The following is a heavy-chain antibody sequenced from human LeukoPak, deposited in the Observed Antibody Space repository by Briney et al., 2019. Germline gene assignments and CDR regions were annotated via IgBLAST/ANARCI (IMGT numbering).Heavy chain of an antibody. CDR2: IKQDGSEK. J-gene: IGHJ4*02. Sequence: GGSLRLSCAASGFTFSSYWMSWVRQAPGKGLEWVANIKQDGSEKYYADSVKGRFTISRDNSKNTLYLQMNSLRAEDTAVYYCAKDHGSGWYGFGGNWGQGTLVTVSS. V-gene: IGHV3-7*01. CDR1: GFTFSSYW. D-gene: IGHD6-19*01. CDR3: AKDHGSGWYGFGGN.